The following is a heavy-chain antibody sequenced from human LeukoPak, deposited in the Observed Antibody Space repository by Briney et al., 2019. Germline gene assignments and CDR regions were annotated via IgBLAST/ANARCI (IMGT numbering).Heavy chain of an antibody. CDR3: VRGEPSIAVAAVDY. CDR1: GFPFYRYW. Sequence: GSLRPPFSASGFPFYRYWDSWVRQGPGKGVGGVANIKQDGSEKYYVDSVKGRFTISRDNAKNSLYLQMNSLRAEDTAVYYCVRGEPSIAVAAVDYWGQGTLVTVSS. V-gene: IGHV3-7*04. J-gene: IGHJ4*02. D-gene: IGHD6-19*01. CDR2: IKQDGSEK.